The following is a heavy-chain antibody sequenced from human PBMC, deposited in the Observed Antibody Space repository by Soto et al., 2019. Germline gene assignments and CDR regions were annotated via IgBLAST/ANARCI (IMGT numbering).Heavy chain of an antibody. J-gene: IGHJ4*02. CDR3: ARWSTYGNLDYFDY. V-gene: IGHV3-74*01. Sequence: PGGSLRLSCAASGFSFRSDWMHWFRQAPGKGLVWVSRIDSGGRTTTYADSVKGRFTISRDNTKNTLYLQMNGLRAEDTALYYCARWSTYGNLDYFDYWGQGAQVTVSS. D-gene: IGHD3-10*01. CDR2: IDSGGRTT. CDR1: GFSFRSDW.